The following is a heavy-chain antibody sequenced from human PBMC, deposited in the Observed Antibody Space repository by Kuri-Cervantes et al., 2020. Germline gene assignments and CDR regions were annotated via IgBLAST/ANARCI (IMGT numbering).Heavy chain of an antibody. D-gene: IGHD3-22*01. Sequence: GGSLRLSCKGSGYSFTNYWIGWVRQMPGKGLEWMGIIYPGDSDTRYSPSFQGQVTISADKSISTAYLQWSSLKASDTAMYYCASAPWHYYDSSGPTDAFDIWGQGTMVTVSS. J-gene: IGHJ3*02. CDR3: ASAPWHYYDSSGPTDAFDI. V-gene: IGHV5-51*01. CDR2: IYPGDSDT. CDR1: GYSFTNYW.